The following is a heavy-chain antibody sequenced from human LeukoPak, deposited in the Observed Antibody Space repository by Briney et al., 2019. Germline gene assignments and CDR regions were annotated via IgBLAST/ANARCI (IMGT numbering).Heavy chain of an antibody. CDR3: ARGDFWRDLHNRGYYYYYMDV. CDR1: GNSISSGDYY. V-gene: IGHV4-61*10. Sequence: SETLSLTCTVSGNSISSGDYYWSWIRQPAGKGLEWIGYIYYSGSTNYNPSLKSRVTISVDTSKNQFSLKLSSVTAADTAVYYCARGDFWRDLHNRGYYYYYMDVWGKGTTVTVSS. J-gene: IGHJ6*03. D-gene: IGHD3-3*01. CDR2: IYYSGST.